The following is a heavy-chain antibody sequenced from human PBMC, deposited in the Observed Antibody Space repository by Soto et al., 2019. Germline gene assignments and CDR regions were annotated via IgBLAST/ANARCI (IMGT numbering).Heavy chain of an antibody. D-gene: IGHD2-15*01. Sequence: PGGSLRLSCSASGFTFTTYCMTLVLQAPGKGLEWVANIKQDGSEKFYVGSVRGRFTISRDNAKNSMYLQMNSLRAEDTAVYYCARRSSGRLTTAWAPLDWWGQGTLVTVSS. V-gene: IGHV3-7*03. CDR3: ARRSSGRLTTAWAPLDW. CDR2: IKQDGSEK. J-gene: IGHJ4*02. CDR1: GFTFTTYC.